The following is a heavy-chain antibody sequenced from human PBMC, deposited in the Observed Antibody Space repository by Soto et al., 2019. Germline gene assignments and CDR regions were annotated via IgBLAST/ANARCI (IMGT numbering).Heavy chain of an antibody. V-gene: IGHV1-3*01. CDR1: GYTFTSYA. Sequence: ASVKVSCKASGYTFTSYAMHWVRQAPGQRLEWMGWINAGNGNTKYSQKFQGRVTITRDTSASTAYMELSSLRSEDTAVYYCARGPVEFGGVIVNYYYGMDVWGQGTTVTVSS. CDR3: ARGPVEFGGVIVNYYYGMDV. CDR2: INAGNGNT. D-gene: IGHD3-16*02. J-gene: IGHJ6*02.